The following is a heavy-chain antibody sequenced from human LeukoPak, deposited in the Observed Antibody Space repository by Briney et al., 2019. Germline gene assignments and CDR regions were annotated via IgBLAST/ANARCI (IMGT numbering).Heavy chain of an antibody. J-gene: IGHJ6*03. D-gene: IGHD4-23*01. V-gene: IGHV1-2*02. CDR2: INPNSGGT. Sequence: GASVKVSCKASGYTFTGYYMHWVRQAPGQGVEWMGWINPNSGGTNHAQKFQGRVTMTRDTSISTAYMELSRLRSDDTAVYYCACYGGNRDYYYYMDVWGKGTTVTVSS. CDR3: ACYGGNRDYYYYMDV. CDR1: GYTFTGYY.